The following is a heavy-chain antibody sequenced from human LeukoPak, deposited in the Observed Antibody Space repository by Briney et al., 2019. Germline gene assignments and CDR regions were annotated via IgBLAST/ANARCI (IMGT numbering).Heavy chain of an antibody. V-gene: IGHV3-23*01. Sequence: GGSLRLSCAASRFTFSNYAMSWVRQAAGKGLEWVSGITSGHSTFYADSVKGRFTISRDNSKNTVYLQMNSLRAEDTAVYYCARDKDVYYFDYWGQGTLVTASS. CDR3: ARDKDVYYFDY. J-gene: IGHJ4*02. CDR2: ITSGHST. CDR1: RFTFSNYA. D-gene: IGHD5-24*01.